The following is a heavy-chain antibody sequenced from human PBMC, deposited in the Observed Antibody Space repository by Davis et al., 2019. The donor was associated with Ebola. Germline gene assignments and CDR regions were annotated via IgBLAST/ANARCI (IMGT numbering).Heavy chain of an antibody. Sequence: MPGGSLRLSCTVSDGSVSSGSYYWSWIRQPPGKGLEWIGYIYYSGSTNYNPSLKSRVTISVDTSKNQFSLKLSSVTAADTAVYYCARAPRTYYYDSSGYYYAGYFDYWGQGTLVTVSS. D-gene: IGHD3-22*01. CDR3: ARAPRTYYYDSSGYYYAGYFDY. V-gene: IGHV4-61*01. J-gene: IGHJ4*02. CDR1: DGSVSSGSYY. CDR2: IYYSGST.